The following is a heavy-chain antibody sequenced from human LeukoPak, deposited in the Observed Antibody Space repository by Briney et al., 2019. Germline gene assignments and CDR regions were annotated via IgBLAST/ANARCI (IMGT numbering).Heavy chain of an antibody. D-gene: IGHD3-22*01. CDR1: GFSFSTYS. Sequence: GGSLRLSCAASGFSFSTYSMNWVRQAPGKGLEWVSYITSSSSTIYYADSVRGRFAISRDNAKNSLYLQMNSLRDEDTAVYYCARVDWMIGAFDIWGQGTMVTVSS. CDR2: ITSSSSTI. J-gene: IGHJ3*02. V-gene: IGHV3-48*02. CDR3: ARVDWMIGAFDI.